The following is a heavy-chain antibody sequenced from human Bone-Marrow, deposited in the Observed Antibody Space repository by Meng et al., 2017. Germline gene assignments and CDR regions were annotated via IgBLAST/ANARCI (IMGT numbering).Heavy chain of an antibody. Sequence: GESLKISCAASGFTFSSYWMSWVRQAPGKGLEWVANIKQDGSEKYYVDSVKGRFTISRGNAKNSLYLQMNSLRAEDTAVYYCARDPPHSYYYDSSGSLDYWGQGTLVTVSS. CDR1: GFTFSSYW. CDR2: IKQDGSEK. D-gene: IGHD3-22*01. J-gene: IGHJ4*02. CDR3: ARDPPHSYYYDSSGSLDY. V-gene: IGHV3-7*01.